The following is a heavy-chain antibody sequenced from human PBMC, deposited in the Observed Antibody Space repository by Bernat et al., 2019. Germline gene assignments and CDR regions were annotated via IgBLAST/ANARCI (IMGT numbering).Heavy chain of an antibody. CDR1: GYSFTSYW. CDR3: ARQGNSLNWFDS. Sequence: EVQLVQSGAEVKKPGESLRISCKGSGYSFTSYWISWVRQMPGKGLEWMGRIDPSDSYTNYSPSFQGHVTISADKSISTAYLQLSSLKASDTAMYYCARQGNSLNWFDSWGQGTLVTVSS. D-gene: IGHD4-23*01. CDR2: IDPSDSYT. V-gene: IGHV5-10-1*03. J-gene: IGHJ5*01.